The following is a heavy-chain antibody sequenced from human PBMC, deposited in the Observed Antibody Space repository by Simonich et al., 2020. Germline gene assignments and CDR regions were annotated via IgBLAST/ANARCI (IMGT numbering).Heavy chain of an antibody. CDR1: GFTLSSYS. CDR2: ISSSSSYI. D-gene: IGHD1-26*01. CDR3: ARGIVGASGAFDI. V-gene: IGHV3-21*01. Sequence: EVQLVESGGGLVKPGGSLRLSCAASGFTLSSYSMNWVRQAPGKGLEWVSSISSSSSYIYYADSGKGRFTISRDNAKNSLYLKMNSLRAEDTAVYYCARGIVGASGAFDIWGQGTMVTVSS. J-gene: IGHJ3*02.